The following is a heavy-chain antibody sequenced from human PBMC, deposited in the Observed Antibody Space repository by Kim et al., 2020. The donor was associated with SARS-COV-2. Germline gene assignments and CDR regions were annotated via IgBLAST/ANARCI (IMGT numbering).Heavy chain of an antibody. CDR1: GYTFTSYD. CDR2: MNPNSGNT. D-gene: IGHD3-10*01. Sequence: ASVKVSCKASGYTFTSYDINWVRQATGQGLEWMGWMNPNSGNTGYAQKFQGSVTMTRNTSISTAYMELSSLRSEDTAVYYCARGSSLLWFGELLPYYYYGVDVWGQGTTVTVSS. J-gene: IGHJ6*02. V-gene: IGHV1-8*01. CDR3: ARGSSLLWFGELLPYYYYGVDV.